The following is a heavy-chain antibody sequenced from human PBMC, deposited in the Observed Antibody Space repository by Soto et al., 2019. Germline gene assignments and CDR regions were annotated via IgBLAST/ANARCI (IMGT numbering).Heavy chain of an antibody. CDR3: ARRSLTIFGVVQKWYFDY. CDR2: INHSGST. Sequence: PSETLSLTCAVYGGSFSGYYWSWIRQPPGKGLKWIGEINHSGSTNYNPSLKSRVTISVDTSKNQFSLKLSSVTAADTAVYYCARRSLTIFGVVQKWYFDYWGQGTLVTVSS. D-gene: IGHD3-3*01. J-gene: IGHJ4*02. CDR1: GGSFSGYY. V-gene: IGHV4-34*01.